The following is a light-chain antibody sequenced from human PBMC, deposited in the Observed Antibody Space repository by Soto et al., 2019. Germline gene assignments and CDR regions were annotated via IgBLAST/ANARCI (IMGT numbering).Light chain of an antibody. CDR3: QQYNNWPRT. CDR2: GAS. CDR1: QSVSSK. Sequence: EIVMTQSPATLSVSPGERASLSCRASQSVSSKLAWYQQKSGQAPRLLIFGASTRATGIPARFSGSGSGTEFTLTISSLQSEDFAVYYCQQYNNWPRTFGQGTKVDIK. J-gene: IGKJ1*01. V-gene: IGKV3-15*01.